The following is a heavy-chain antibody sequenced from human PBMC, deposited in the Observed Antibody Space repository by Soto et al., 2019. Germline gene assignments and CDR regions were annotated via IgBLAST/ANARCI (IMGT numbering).Heavy chain of an antibody. Sequence: GGSLRLSCAASGFTFSSYAMSWVRQAPGKGLEWVSAISGSGGSTHYADSVKGRFTISRDNSKNTLYLQMNSLRAEDTAVYYCAKVIGGSGYGYSYWGQGALVTVSS. J-gene: IGHJ4*02. V-gene: IGHV3-23*01. CDR3: AKVIGGSGYGYSY. D-gene: IGHD5-18*01. CDR2: ISGSGGST. CDR1: GFTFSSYA.